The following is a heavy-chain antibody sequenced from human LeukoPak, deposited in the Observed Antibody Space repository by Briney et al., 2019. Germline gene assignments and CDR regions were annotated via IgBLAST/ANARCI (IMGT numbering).Heavy chain of an antibody. CDR1: GGSISSYY. CDR3: AREDSSSWGPFDY. CDR2: IYTSGST. J-gene: IGHJ4*02. Sequence: SEALSLTCTVSGGSISSYYWSWIRQPAGKGLEWIGRIYTSGSTDYNPSLKSRITMSIDTSKNHFSLKLSSVTAADTGVYFCAREDSSSWGPFDYWGQGTLVTVSS. D-gene: IGHD6-6*01. V-gene: IGHV4-4*07.